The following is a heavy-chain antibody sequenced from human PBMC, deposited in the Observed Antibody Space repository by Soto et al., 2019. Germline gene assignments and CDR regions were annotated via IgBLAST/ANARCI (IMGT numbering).Heavy chain of an antibody. V-gene: IGHV4-30-2*01. CDR1: GVSISSGGYS. Sequence: QLHLQESGPGLVKPSQTLSLTCAVSGVSISSGGYSWSWIRQPPGKGLEWIGHIYHSGSTHYNPSLTSRVTISVDRSNNQFSLKLRSVSAADTAVYYCARVGVRFLEVDYWGQGALVTVSS. CDR3: ARVGVRFLEVDY. J-gene: IGHJ4*02. CDR2: IYHSGST. D-gene: IGHD3-3*01.